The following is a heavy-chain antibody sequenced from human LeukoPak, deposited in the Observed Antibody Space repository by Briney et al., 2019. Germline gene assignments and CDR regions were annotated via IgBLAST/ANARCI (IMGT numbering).Heavy chain of an antibody. D-gene: IGHD6-19*01. CDR1: GGSISNYY. CDR3: ARRKGTGWLDAFDI. Sequence: PSETLSLTCSVSGGSISNYYWSWIRQPPGKGLEWIGNLFYSGNSNHNPSLKGRVTMSVDTSKNQFSLKLSSMTAADTAVYYCARRKGTGWLDAFDIWGQGTMVTVSS. J-gene: IGHJ3*02. CDR2: LFYSGNS. V-gene: IGHV4-59*08.